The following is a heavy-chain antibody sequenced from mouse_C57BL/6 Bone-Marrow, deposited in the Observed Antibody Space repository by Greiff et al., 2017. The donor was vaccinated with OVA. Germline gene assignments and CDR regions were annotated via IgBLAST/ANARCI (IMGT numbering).Heavy chain of an antibody. D-gene: IGHD1-1*01. V-gene: IGHV1-81*01. Sequence: VQLQQSGAELARPGASVKLSCKASGYTFTSYGISWVKQRTGQGLEWIGEIYPRSGNTYYNEKFKGKATLTADKSSRTAYMELRSLTSEDSAVYFCARDYYGSSIDYWGQGTTLTVSS. CDR1: GYTFTSYG. J-gene: IGHJ2*01. CDR2: IYPRSGNT. CDR3: ARDYYGSSIDY.